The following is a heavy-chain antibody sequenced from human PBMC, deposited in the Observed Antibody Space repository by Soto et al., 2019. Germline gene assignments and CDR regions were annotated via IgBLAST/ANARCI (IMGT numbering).Heavy chain of an antibody. V-gene: IGHV4-61*08. CDR1: GGSVSSGDYF. CDR2: IYYSGNT. CDR3: ARIPVDTSMIYWLDP. D-gene: IGHD5-18*01. J-gene: IGHJ5*02. Sequence: TSGTLSLTCTVSGGSVSSGDYFLRWVRQPPGKGLERIGYIYYSGNTNYNPSLKSRVIISVDTSKNLFSLKLTSVTAADTAVYYCARIPVDTSMIYWLDPWGQGTLVTVSS.